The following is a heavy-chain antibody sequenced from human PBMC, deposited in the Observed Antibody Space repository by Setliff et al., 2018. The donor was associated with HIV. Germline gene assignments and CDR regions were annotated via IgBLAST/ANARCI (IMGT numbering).Heavy chain of an antibody. CDR2: IIPVFGTT. Sequence: GASVKVSCKASGGTFSSYAISWVRQAPGQGLDWMGGIIPVFGTTNYAQKFQGRVTITADESTSTAYMELSSLRSDDTAVYYCARDREGVRLSMIIEGPFDPWGQGTLVTVSS. CDR3: ARDREGVRLSMIIEGPFDP. V-gene: IGHV1-69*13. CDR1: GGTFSSYA. J-gene: IGHJ5*02. D-gene: IGHD3-22*01.